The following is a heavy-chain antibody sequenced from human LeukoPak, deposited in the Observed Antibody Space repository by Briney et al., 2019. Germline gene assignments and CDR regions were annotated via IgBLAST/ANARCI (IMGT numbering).Heavy chain of an antibody. J-gene: IGHJ4*02. V-gene: IGHV3-23*01. CDR1: GFTSTIYG. CDR2: ISGTGART. D-gene: IGHD3-22*01. Sequence: LAGGSLRLSCTASGFTSTIYGMTWVRQAPGKGLEWVATISGTGARTYYADSAKGRFTISRDSSKNTVDLQMNSLRAEDTAVYYCARSHSSDHPDLDYWGQGTLVTVYS. CDR3: ARSHSSDHPDLDY.